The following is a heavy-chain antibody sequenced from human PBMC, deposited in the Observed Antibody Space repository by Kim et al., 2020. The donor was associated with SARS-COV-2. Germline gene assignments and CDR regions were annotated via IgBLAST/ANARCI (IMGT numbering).Heavy chain of an antibody. J-gene: IGHJ4*02. Sequence: GGSLRLSCAASGFTFSVYYMSWIRQAPGKGLEWVSYTSSSSSYTNYADSEKGRYTISRDNAKNSLYRQMNSLRAEDTAVYYCARGGDYGDFFDYWGQGTLVTVSS. CDR3: ARGGDYGDFFDY. CDR1: GFTFSVYY. D-gene: IGHD4-17*01. CDR2: TSSSSSYT. V-gene: IGHV3-11*06.